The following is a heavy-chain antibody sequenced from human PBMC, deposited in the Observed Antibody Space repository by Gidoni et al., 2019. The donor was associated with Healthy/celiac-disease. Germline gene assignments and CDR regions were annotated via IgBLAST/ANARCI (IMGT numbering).Heavy chain of an antibody. Sequence: EVPLVQSGAEGQKPGESLKVSCKGSGYRFTTHWIGWVRQMPGKGLEWMGIIYPGDSDTRYSPSFQGQVTISADKSISTAYRQWSSLKASDTAMYYCARLMVRGVIITFSGMDVWGQGTTVTVSS. J-gene: IGHJ6*02. V-gene: IGHV5-51*01. D-gene: IGHD3-10*01. CDR1: GYRFTTHW. CDR3: ARLMVRGVIITFSGMDV. CDR2: IYPGDSDT.